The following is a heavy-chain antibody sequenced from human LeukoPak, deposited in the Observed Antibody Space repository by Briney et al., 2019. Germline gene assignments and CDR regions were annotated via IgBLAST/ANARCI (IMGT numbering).Heavy chain of an antibody. Sequence: TSETLSLTCAVYGGSFSGYYWSWIRLPPGKGLEWIGEINHSGSTNYNPSLKSRVTISVDTSKNQFSLKLSSVTAADTAVYYCARERYYDILTGYLGVDYWGQGTLVTVSS. D-gene: IGHD3-9*01. CDR1: GGSFSGYY. J-gene: IGHJ4*02. CDR3: ARERYYDILTGYLGVDY. V-gene: IGHV4-34*01. CDR2: INHSGST.